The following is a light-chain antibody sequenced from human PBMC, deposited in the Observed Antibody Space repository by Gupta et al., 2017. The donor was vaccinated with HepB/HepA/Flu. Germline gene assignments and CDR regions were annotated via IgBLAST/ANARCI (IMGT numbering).Light chain of an antibody. CDR1: QTITNNY. CDR2: GAS. J-gene: IGKJ1*01. Sequence: PGGRTTLSCRASQTITNNYLAWFQQKPGQAPRLLIHGASSRATGIPDRISGSGSGTDFTLTISRLEPEDFAVYYCQQDGTATWTFGQGTKVEVK. V-gene: IGKV3-20*01. CDR3: QQDGTATWT.